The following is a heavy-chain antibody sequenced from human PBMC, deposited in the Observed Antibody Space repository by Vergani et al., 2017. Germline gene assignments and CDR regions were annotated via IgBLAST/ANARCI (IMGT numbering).Heavy chain of an antibody. CDR2: ISAYNGNT. CDR1: GYTFTSYG. V-gene: IGHV1-18*01. D-gene: IGHD3-9*01. CDR3: ATRGHYDILTGPNRLPNWFDP. J-gene: IGHJ5*02. Sequence: QVQLVQSGAEVKKPGASVKVSCKASGYTFTSYGISWVRQAPGQGLEWMGWISAYNGNTNYAQKLQGRVTMTTDTSTSTAYMELRSLRSDDTAVYYCATRGHYDILTGPNRLPNWFDPWGQGTLVTVSS.